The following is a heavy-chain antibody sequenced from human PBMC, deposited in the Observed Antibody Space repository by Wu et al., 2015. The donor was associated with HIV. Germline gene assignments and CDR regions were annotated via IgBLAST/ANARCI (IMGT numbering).Heavy chain of an antibody. CDR3: ARVTYTRDG. CDR1: GYPFTAFY. Sequence: QVHLVQSGAEVRKPGASVKVSCKTSGYPFTAFYIHWIRQVPGQGFEWVGWINPNSGGTNYGQKFQGRVTMTRDTSISTVYMELRRLTSDDTAIYYCARVTYTRDGWGQGTLVTVSS. J-gene: IGHJ4*02. CDR2: INPNSGGT. D-gene: IGHD3-16*01. V-gene: IGHV1-2*02.